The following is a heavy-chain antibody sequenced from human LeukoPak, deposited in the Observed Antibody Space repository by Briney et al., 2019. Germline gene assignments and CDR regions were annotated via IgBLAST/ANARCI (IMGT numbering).Heavy chain of an antibody. V-gene: IGHV4-34*01. J-gene: IGHJ5*02. CDR2: INHSGST. CDR3: ASGRNNWNYGGWWFDP. D-gene: IGHD1-7*01. Sequence: KPSETLSLTCAVYGGSFSGYYWSWIRQPPGKGLEWIGEINHSGSTNYNASLKSRLTISVDTSKNQFSLKLSSVTAADTAVYYCASGRNNWNYGGWWFDPWGQGTLVTVSS. CDR1: GGSFSGYY.